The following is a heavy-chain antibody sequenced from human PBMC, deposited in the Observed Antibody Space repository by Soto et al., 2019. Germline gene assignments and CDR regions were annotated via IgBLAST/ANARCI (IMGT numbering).Heavy chain of an antibody. CDR1: GCSISCYY. V-gene: IGHV4-59*01. J-gene: IGHJ3*02. D-gene: IGHD5-18*01. CDR3: ARSGSKYGANAFDI. Sequence: ETLSLTCTGSGCSISCYYWNWIRQPPGKGLEYIGHIYYIGTTNYNPSLKSRATISVDTSKNQFSLKLTSVTAADTAVYFCARSGSKYGANAFDIWDQGTMVTVSS. CDR2: IYYIGTT.